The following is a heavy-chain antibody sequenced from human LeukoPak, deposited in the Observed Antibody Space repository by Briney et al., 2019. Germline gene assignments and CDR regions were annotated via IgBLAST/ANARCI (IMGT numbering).Heavy chain of an antibody. CDR2: IYSDNT. CDR1: GFTVSSNS. CDR3: ARAKPKNMVRGLIMRRESRYYFDY. Sequence: GGSLRLSCTVSGFTVSSNSMSWVRQAPGKGLEWVSFIYSDNTHYSDSVKGRFTISRDNSKNTLYLQMNSLRAEDTAVYYCARAKPKNMVRGLIMRRESRYYFDYWGQGTLVTVSS. V-gene: IGHV3-53*01. D-gene: IGHD3-10*01. J-gene: IGHJ4*02.